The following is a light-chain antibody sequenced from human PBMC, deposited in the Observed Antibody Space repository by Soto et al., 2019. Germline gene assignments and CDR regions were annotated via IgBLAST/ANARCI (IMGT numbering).Light chain of an antibody. J-gene: IGKJ4*01. CDR3: QQRTIWPLT. Sequence: ESVFTQSPGTLTLSPGERATLSCRASQSVSSSYLAWYQQKPGQAPRLLIYDAANRATGIPARFSGRGSGTDFTLTIVSLEPEDSAVYYCQQRTIWPLTFGGGTKWIS. V-gene: IGKV3-11*01. CDR2: DAA. CDR1: QSVSSSY.